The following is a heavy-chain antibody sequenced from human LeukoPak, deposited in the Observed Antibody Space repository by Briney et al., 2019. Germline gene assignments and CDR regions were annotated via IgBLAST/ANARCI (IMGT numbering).Heavy chain of an antibody. Sequence: SETLSLTCTISGDSISFYFWSWIRQSPGKGREWIAYINYSGSTKYNPSLESGATISVDTTKNEVSLNLTSVTAADSAVYYCARHIAVWPNRAFDTWGQGTAVTVFS. CDR3: ARHIAVWPNRAFDT. V-gene: IGHV4-59*08. CDR1: GDSISFYF. D-gene: IGHD2-21*01. CDR2: INYSGST. J-gene: IGHJ3*02.